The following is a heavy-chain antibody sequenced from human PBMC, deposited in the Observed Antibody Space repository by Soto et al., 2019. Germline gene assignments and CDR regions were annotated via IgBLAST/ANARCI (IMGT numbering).Heavy chain of an antibody. Sequence: GGSLRLSCAASGFSFSSYAMSWVRQAPGKGLEWVSTISGSGGSTHYADSVKGRFTISRDNSKKTVNLQMNSLRAEDTAVYYCAKTYYYDSSGYWPDYWGQGTLVTVSS. J-gene: IGHJ4*02. CDR1: GFSFSSYA. V-gene: IGHV3-23*01. CDR3: AKTYYYDSSGYWPDY. D-gene: IGHD3-22*01. CDR2: ISGSGGST.